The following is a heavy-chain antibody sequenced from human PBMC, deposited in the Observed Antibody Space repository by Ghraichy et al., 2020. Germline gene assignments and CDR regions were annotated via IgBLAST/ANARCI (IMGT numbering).Heavy chain of an antibody. CDR3: AKPTTVTFGPGYNWFDP. CDR1: GFTFSSFA. D-gene: IGHD4-11*01. V-gene: IGHV3-23*01. CDR2: IRATDDAT. Sequence: ETLSLTCAASGFTFSSFAMSWIRQAPGKGLEWVSAIRATDDATYYADSVKGRFTISRDNSKNTLYLQMNGLRVEDTAIYYCAKPTTVTFGPGYNWFDPWGRGTLVTVSS. J-gene: IGHJ5*02.